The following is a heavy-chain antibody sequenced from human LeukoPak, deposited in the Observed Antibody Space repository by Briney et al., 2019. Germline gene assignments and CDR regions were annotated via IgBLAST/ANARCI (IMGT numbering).Heavy chain of an antibody. CDR3: ARSQIAAAAPQTLYYYYYGMDV. Sequence: GGSLRLSCAASGFTFSSYAMSWVRQAPGKGLEWVSAISGSGGSTYYADSVKGRFTISRDNSKNTLYLQMNSLRAEDTAVYYCARSQIAAAAPQTLYYYYYGMDVWGQGTTVTVSS. V-gene: IGHV3-23*01. J-gene: IGHJ6*02. CDR1: GFTFSSYA. D-gene: IGHD6-13*01. CDR2: ISGSGGST.